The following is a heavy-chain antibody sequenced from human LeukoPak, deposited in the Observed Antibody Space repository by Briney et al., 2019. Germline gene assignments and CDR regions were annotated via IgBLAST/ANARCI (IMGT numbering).Heavy chain of an antibody. V-gene: IGHV3-64*01. J-gene: IGHJ3*02. CDR2: ISSNGGST. CDR3: ARSPGEVFNPDYAFDI. CDR1: GFTFSSYA. D-gene: IGHD3-10*01. Sequence: GGSLRLSCAASGFTFSSYAMDWVRQAPRKGLEYVSAISSNGGSTYYAYSVKGRFTISRDNSKNTLYLQMGSLRAEDMAVYYCARSPGEVFNPDYAFDIWGQGPMVTVSS.